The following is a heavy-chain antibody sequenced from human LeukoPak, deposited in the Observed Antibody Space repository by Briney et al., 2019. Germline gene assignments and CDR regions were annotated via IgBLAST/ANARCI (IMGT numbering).Heavy chain of an antibody. CDR1: GGSISSGGYS. J-gene: IGHJ6*02. D-gene: IGHD3-22*01. CDR2: IYHSGST. Sequence: SETLSLTCAVPGGSISSGGYSWSWIRQPPGKGLEWIGYIYHSGSTYYNPSLKSRVTISVDRSKNQFSLKLGSVTAADTAVYYCARGRDDSSGYYPSYYYYGMDVWGQGTTVTVSS. CDR3: ARGRDDSSGYYPSYYYYGMDV. V-gene: IGHV4-30-2*01.